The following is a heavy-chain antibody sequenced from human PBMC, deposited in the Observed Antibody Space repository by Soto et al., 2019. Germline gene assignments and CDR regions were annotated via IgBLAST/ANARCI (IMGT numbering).Heavy chain of an antibody. CDR2: ISSNGGST. CDR3: VKAGSSYSTRVFDY. V-gene: IGHV3-64D*06. J-gene: IGHJ4*02. D-gene: IGHD2-15*01. CDR1: VFTFSSYA. Sequence: WGSLRFSCSSSVFTFSSYAMRWVRQAPGKGLEYVSAISSNGGSTYYADSVKGRFTISRDNSKNTLYLQMSSLRAEDTSVYYCVKAGSSYSTRVFDYWGQGTMVTVSS.